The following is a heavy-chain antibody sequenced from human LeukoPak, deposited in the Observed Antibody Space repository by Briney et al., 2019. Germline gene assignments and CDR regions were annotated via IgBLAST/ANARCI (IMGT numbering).Heavy chain of an antibody. CDR1: GFTVSSNY. CDR3: AKQTTTRSPIDY. V-gene: IGHV3-53*01. CDR2: IYSGGST. Sequence: GALRLSCAASGFTVSSNYMSWVRQAPGKGLEWVSVIYSGGSTYYADSVKGRFTISRDNSKNTLYLQMNSLRAEDTAVYYCAKQTTTRSPIDYWGQGTLVTVSS. D-gene: IGHD1-14*01. J-gene: IGHJ4*02.